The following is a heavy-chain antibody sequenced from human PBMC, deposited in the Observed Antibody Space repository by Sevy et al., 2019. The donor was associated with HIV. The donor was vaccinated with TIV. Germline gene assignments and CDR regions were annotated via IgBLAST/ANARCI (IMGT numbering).Heavy chain of an antibody. Sequence: GGSLRLSCAASGFTFSSYSMNWVRQAPGKGLEWVSSISSSSSYIYYADSVKGRFTISRDNAKNSLYLQMNSLRAEDTAVYYCARDSYGPLYYFDYWGQGTLVTVSS. D-gene: IGHD3-10*01. CDR1: GFTFSSYS. V-gene: IGHV3-21*01. J-gene: IGHJ4*02. CDR2: ISSSSSYI. CDR3: ARDSYGPLYYFDY.